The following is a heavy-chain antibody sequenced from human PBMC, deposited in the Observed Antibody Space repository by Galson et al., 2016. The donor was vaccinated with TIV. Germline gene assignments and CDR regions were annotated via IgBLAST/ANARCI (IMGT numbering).Heavy chain of an antibody. CDR1: GYTFSAYY. V-gene: IGHV1-2*02. CDR3: ARFVYGDYVDY. CDR2: ISPNSGDT. Sequence: SVKVSCKASGYTFSAYYMHWVRQAPGQGLEWMRWISPNSGDTNYPQKFQGRVTMTRDTSITTAYMELTTLTSDDTAVYYCARFVYGDYVDYWGQGTLVTVSS. J-gene: IGHJ4*02. D-gene: IGHD4-17*01.